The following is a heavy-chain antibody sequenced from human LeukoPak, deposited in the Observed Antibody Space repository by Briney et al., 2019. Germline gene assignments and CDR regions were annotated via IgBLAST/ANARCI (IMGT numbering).Heavy chain of an antibody. CDR1: GYSFTTYW. Sequence: GESLKISCKGSGYSFTTYWIGWVRQMPGRGLEWMGLIYPGDSDTRYSPSFQGQVTISADKSISTAYLQWSSLKASDTAMYYCARARYCSGGTCYPDYWGQGTLVTVSS. D-gene: IGHD2-15*01. CDR2: IYPGDSDT. CDR3: ARARYCSGGTCYPDY. J-gene: IGHJ4*02. V-gene: IGHV5-51*01.